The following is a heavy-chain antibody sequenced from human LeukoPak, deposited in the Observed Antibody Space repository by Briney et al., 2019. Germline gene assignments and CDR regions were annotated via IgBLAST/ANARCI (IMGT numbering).Heavy chain of an antibody. V-gene: IGHV1-24*01. CDR2: FDPEDGET. CDR1: GYTLTELS. CDR3: ATIKPGTFWFDP. Sequence: GASVKVSCKVSGYTLTELSMHWVRQAPGKGLEWMGGFDPEDGETIYAQKFQGRVTMTEDTSTDTAYMELSSLRSEDTAVYYCATIKPGTFWFDPWGQGTLVTVSS. J-gene: IGHJ5*02. D-gene: IGHD1-7*01.